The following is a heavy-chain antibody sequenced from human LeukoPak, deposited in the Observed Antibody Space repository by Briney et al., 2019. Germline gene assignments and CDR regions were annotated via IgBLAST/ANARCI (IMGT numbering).Heavy chain of an antibody. CDR3: ARVFPDCSSTSCYGPENWFDP. V-gene: IGHV1-69*05. Sequence: SVKVSCKASGGTFSSYAISWVRQAPGQGLEWMGGIIPIFGTANYAQKFQGRVTITTDESTSTAYMELSSLRSEDTAVYYCARVFPDCSSTSCYGPENWFDPWGQGTLVTVSS. D-gene: IGHD2-2*01. CDR2: IIPIFGTA. CDR1: GGTFSSYA. J-gene: IGHJ5*02.